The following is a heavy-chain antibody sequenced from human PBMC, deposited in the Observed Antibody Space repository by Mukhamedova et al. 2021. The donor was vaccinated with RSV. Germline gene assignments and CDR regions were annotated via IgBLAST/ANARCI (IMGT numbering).Heavy chain of an antibody. D-gene: IGHD3-22*01. Sequence: VRQAPGKGLEWVSVIYSGGSTYYADSVKGRFTISRDNSKNTLYLQMNSLRAEDTAVYYCARDHSIYDSSGYNGAFDIWGQGIMVT. CDR2: IYSGGST. J-gene: IGHJ3*02. V-gene: IGHV3-53*05. CDR3: ARDHSIYDSSGYNGAFDI.